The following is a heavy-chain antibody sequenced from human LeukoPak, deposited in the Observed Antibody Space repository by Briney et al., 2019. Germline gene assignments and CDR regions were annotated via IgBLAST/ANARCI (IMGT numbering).Heavy chain of an antibody. CDR1: GFTFSSYA. J-gene: IGHJ1*01. D-gene: IGHD1-1*01. CDR2: LLGSGSTT. CDR3: TRDAGTT. V-gene: IGHV3-23*01. Sequence: GGSLRLSCAASGFTFSSYAMSWVRQAPGKGLEWVSSLLGSGSTTYYADSVKGRFTISRDNSKNTLYLQMNSLRAGDTAVYYCTRDAGTTWGQGTLVTVSS.